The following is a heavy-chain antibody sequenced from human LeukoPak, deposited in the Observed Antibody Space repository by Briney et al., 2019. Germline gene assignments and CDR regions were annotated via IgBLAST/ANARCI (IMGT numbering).Heavy chain of an antibody. CDR2: ISYDGSNK. V-gene: IGHV3-30-3*01. CDR3: ARDHYYYYDSSGYYNYFDY. J-gene: IGHJ4*02. Sequence: GSLRLSCAASGFTFSSYAMHWVRQAPGKGLEWVAVISYDGSNKYYADSVKGRFTISRDNSKNTLYLQMNSLRAEDTAVYYCARDHYYYYDSSGYYNYFDYWGQGTLVTVSS. CDR1: GFTFSSYA. D-gene: IGHD3-22*01.